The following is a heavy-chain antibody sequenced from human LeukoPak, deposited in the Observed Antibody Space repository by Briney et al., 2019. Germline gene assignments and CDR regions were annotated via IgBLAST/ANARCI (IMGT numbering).Heavy chain of an antibody. CDR3: AKLWFGDLFPDAFDI. CDR2: IGGGGRHI. Sequence: VQPGGSLRLSCAASGFTFNNFAMAWVRQAPGKGLEWVSGIGGGGRHIYYADSVKGRFSISRDNSKNTMYLQMNSLRAEDTAVYYCAKLWFGDLFPDAFDIWGQGTMVTVSS. J-gene: IGHJ3*02. CDR1: GFTFNNFA. V-gene: IGHV3-23*01. D-gene: IGHD3-10*01.